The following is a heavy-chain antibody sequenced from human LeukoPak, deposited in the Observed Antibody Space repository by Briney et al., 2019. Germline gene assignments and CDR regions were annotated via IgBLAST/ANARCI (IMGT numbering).Heavy chain of an antibody. CDR2: INPNSGGT. J-gene: IGHJ4*02. V-gene: IGHV1-2*02. CDR1: GYTFTSYY. Sequence: ASVKVSCKASGYTFTSYYMHWVRQAPGQGLEWMGWINPNSGGTNYAQKFQGRVTMTRDTSISTAYMELSRLRSDDTAVYYCARAISYSGYDPPDYWGQGTLVTVSS. D-gene: IGHD5-12*01. CDR3: ARAISYSGYDPPDY.